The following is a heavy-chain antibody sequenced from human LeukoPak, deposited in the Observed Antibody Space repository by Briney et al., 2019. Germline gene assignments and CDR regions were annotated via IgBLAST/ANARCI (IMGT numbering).Heavy chain of an antibody. CDR1: GYTFTRNX. V-gene: IGHV1-46*01. CDR3: ARDQAGFDY. CDR2: IYPRDGST. D-gene: IGHD6-13*01. J-gene: IGHJ4*02. Sequence: GASVKVSCKASGYTFTRNXIHWVRQAPEQGLEWMGMIYPRDGSTSYAQKFQGRVTVTRDTSTSTVHMELSGLRSEDTAVYYCARDQAGFDYWGQGTLVTVSS.